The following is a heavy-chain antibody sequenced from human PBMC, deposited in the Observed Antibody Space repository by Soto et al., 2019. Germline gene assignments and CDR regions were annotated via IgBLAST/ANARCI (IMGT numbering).Heavy chain of an antibody. D-gene: IGHD3-3*01. V-gene: IGHV3-21*01. CDR3: ATGDDFWSGRPHS. CDR1: GFTFSSYS. Sequence: GGSLRLSCAASGFTFSSYSMNWVRQAPGKGLEWVSSISSSSSYIYYADSVKGRFTISRDNAKNSLYLQMNSLRAEDTAVYYCATGDDFWSGRPHSWGQGTLVTVSS. CDR2: ISSSSSYI. J-gene: IGHJ4*02.